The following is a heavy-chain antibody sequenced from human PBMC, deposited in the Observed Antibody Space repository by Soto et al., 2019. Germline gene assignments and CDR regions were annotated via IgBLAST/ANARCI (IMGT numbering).Heavy chain of an antibody. V-gene: IGHV1-18*01. CDR3: ARGKGPTGLDP. CDR1: GYTFTRSG. J-gene: IGHJ5*02. CDR2: XSSSNXTA. D-gene: IGHD3-16*01. Sequence: XSVKVSCKASGYTFTRSGINWGRQAPGQGIEWMGCXSSSNXTANYEQKYQGXVYKTIDTXTSTEYMEPKSLKYDDKDMYYCARGKGPTGLDPWGRGTMVTVYS.